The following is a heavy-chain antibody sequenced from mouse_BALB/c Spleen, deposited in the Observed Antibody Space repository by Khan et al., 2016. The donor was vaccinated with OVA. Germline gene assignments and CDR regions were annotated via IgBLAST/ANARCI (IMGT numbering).Heavy chain of an antibody. V-gene: IGHV2-6-1*01. J-gene: IGHJ4*01. CDR1: GFSLTSYG. CDR3: ARHDKYFYAMDY. Sequence: VQLQESGPGLVAPSQSLSITCTISGFSLTSYGVHWVRQPPGKGLEWLVVIWSDGSTTYNSALKSRLSISKDNSKSQVFLKMNSLQTDDTAMYXCARHDKYFYAMDYWGQGTSVTVSS. CDR2: IWSDGST.